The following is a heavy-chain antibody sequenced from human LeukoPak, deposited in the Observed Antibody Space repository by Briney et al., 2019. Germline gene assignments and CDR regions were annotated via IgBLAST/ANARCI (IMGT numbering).Heavy chain of an antibody. CDR1: GFTFRSYG. CDR2: ISYDGSNK. CDR3: AKGVVDIVATIQQAWLYYGMVV. J-gene: IGHJ6*02. D-gene: IGHD5-12*01. Sequence: GGSLTLSCAASGFTFRSYGKHWLRQAPGKGLEWVAVISYDGSNKYYADSVKGRFTISRDNSKNTLYKQMNSLRAVDTAVYYCAKGVVDIVATIQQAWLYYGMVVWGQGTTVTVSS. V-gene: IGHV3-30*18.